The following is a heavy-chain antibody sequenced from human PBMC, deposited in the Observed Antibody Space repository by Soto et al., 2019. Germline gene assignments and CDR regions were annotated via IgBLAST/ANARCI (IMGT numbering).Heavy chain of an antibody. CDR1: GFTISGKKY. J-gene: IGHJ3*01. Sequence: DVQLVESGGGLIQPGESLRLSCAASGFTISGKKYVAWVRQAPGKGLEWVSALDDIDGSLYADSVQGRFTTSSDSSKTTVYLLMNDLRPDDTAVYYCATWHEREPAYDVWGQGTTVTVSS. D-gene: IGHD1-1*01. CDR2: LDDIDGS. CDR3: ATWHEREPAYDV. V-gene: IGHV3-53*01.